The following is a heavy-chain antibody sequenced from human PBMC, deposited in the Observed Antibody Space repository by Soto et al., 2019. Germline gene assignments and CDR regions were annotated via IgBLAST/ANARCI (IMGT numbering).Heavy chain of an antibody. CDR2: IIPIFGIA. D-gene: IGHD2-2*01. Sequence: SVKVTCKASGSTFSRYSITWVRQAPGHGLEWIGRIIPIFGIASYAQKFQGRVTITADESTSTAYMELSSLRSDDTAVYYCAREDRDRATGLVPAAIDGMDVWGQ. J-gene: IGHJ6*02. CDR1: GSTFSRYS. V-gene: IGHV1-69*13. CDR3: AREDRDRATGLVPAAIDGMDV.